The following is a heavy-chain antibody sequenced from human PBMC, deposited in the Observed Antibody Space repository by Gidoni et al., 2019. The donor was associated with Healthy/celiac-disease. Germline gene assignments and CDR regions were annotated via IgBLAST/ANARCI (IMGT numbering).Heavy chain of an antibody. CDR3: ARDLTVVPAAMGYYGMDV. D-gene: IGHD2-2*01. J-gene: IGHJ6*02. Sequence: QVQMVESGGGLVKPGGSLRLACAASGFTFSAYYMSWIRQAPGKGLEWVSYISSSGSTIYYADAVKGRFTISRDNAKNSLYLQMNSLRAEDTAVYYGARDLTVVPAAMGYYGMDVWGQGTTVTVSS. CDR1: GFTFSAYY. CDR2: ISSSGSTI. V-gene: IGHV3-11*01.